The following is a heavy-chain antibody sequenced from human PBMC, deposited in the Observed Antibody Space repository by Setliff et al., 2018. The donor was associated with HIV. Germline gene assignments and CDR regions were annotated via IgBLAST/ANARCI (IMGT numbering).Heavy chain of an antibody. D-gene: IGHD5-18*01. Sequence: SETLSLTCTVSGGSISSGDYYWSWIRQPPGKGLEWIGYIYYSGSTYYNPSLKSRVTISVDTSKNQFSLKLSSVTAADTAIYYCARQVGSQYSYWAYYFDSWGQGALVTVSS. CDR3: ARQVGSQYSYWAYYFDS. J-gene: IGHJ4*02. V-gene: IGHV4-30-4*08. CDR1: GGSISSGDYY. CDR2: IYYSGST.